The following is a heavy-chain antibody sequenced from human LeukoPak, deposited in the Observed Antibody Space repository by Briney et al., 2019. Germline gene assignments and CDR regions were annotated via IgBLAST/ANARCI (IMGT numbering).Heavy chain of an antibody. V-gene: IGHV4-39*07. CDR2: IYSDGTT. D-gene: IGHD3-22*01. J-gene: IGHJ4*02. CDR1: Y. Sequence: YWGWIRQTPGKGLEWIGNIYSDGTTSYNPSVKSRVTMSVDTSKNQFSLKLNSVTAADTAVYYCGRDSGFWLYWGQGTLVTVS. CDR3: GRDSGFWLY.